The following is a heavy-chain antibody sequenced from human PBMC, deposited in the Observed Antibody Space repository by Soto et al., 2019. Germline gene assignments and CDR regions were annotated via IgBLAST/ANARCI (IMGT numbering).Heavy chain of an antibody. CDR1: GDPFPVYY. D-gene: IGHD2-8*01. J-gene: IGHJ4*02. CDR2: INPKSGGT. CDR3: AKANRGEDDELDY. V-gene: IGHV1-2*02. Sequence: SSVKVSCKASGDPFPVYYMHWVRQAPGQGLEWMGWINPKSGGTDYAQKFQGRVTMTRDTSSRSAYMELSSLSSDDAAVYYWAKANRGEDDELDYWGQGTQVTVSS.